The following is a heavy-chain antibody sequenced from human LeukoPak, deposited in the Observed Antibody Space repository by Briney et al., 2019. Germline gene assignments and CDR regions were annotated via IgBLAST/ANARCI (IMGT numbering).Heavy chain of an antibody. D-gene: IGHD6-19*01. CDR2: INADGTNT. CDR1: GFTFSSYW. V-gene: IGHV3-74*01. CDR3: ARGIYSSGWSLEY. Sequence: GGSLRLSCAVSGFTFSSYWMHWVRHTPGKGLLRVSRINADGTNTDYADSVKGRFTISRDNAKNTLYLQMNSLRAEDTAVYYCARGIYSSGWSLEYWGPGTLVTVSS. J-gene: IGHJ4*02.